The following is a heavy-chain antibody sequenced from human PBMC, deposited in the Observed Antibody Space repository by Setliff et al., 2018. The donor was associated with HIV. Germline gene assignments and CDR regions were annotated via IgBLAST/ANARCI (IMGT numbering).Heavy chain of an antibody. CDR2: IGSYSGYT. CDR1: NYTLINYG. D-gene: IGHD4-17*01. V-gene: IGHV1-18*01. Sequence: ASVKVSCKASNYTLINYGVSWVRQAPGQGLEWMGWIGSYSGYTIYAQKFQDRLTMTTDTSTTTASMELRSLRSDDTAIYYCARDNYDDYSRVQMDVWGKGTTVTVSS. CDR3: ARDNYDDYSRVQMDV. J-gene: IGHJ6*04.